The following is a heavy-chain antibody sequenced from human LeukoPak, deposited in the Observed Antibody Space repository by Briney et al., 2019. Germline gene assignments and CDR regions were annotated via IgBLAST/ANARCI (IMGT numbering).Heavy chain of an antibody. Sequence: GGSLRLSCAASGFTISSNYMSWVRQAPGKGLEWVSIFYSGGNTYYADSVKGRFTIPRDSSKNTLFLQMNSLRAEDTAVYYCARIKRRIFDYWGQGTLVTVSS. CDR2: FYSGGNT. J-gene: IGHJ4*02. V-gene: IGHV3-66*01. D-gene: IGHD1-1*01. CDR1: GFTISSNY. CDR3: ARIKRRIFDY.